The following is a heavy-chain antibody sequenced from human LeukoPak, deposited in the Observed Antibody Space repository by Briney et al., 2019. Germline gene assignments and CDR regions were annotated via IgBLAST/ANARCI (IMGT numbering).Heavy chain of an antibody. CDR2: IYYSGST. Sequence: PSQTLSLTCTVSGGSISSGGYYWGWIPQHPGKGLEWIGYIYYSGSTYYNPSLKSRVTISVDTSKNQFSLKLSSVTAADTAVYYCASQYDFWSGQTLPSLDSYYYYGMDVWGQGTTVTVSS. V-gene: IGHV4-31*03. J-gene: IGHJ6*02. D-gene: IGHD3-3*01. CDR1: GGSISSGGYY. CDR3: ASQYDFWSGQTLPSLDSYYYYGMDV.